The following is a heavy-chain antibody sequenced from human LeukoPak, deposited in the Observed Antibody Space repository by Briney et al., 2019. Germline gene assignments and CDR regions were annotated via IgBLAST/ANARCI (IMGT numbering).Heavy chain of an antibody. V-gene: IGHV3-49*04. D-gene: IGHD6-19*01. CDR2: IRSKAYGGTT. Sequence: GGSLRLSCTASGVSFDDHGMSWVRQAPGKGLEWVGIIRSKAYGGTTDYAASVKGRFTVSRDESKSIAYLQMNSLKTEDTAVYYCSRGGVYNSAWPEDYWGQGTLVTVSS. J-gene: IGHJ4*02. CDR1: GVSFDDHG. CDR3: SRGGVYNSAWPEDY.